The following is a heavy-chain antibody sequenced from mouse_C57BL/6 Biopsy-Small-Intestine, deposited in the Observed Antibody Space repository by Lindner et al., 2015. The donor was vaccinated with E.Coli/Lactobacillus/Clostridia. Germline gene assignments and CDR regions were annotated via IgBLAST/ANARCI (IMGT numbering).Heavy chain of an antibody. CDR2: INPGGGDT. V-gene: IGHV1-54*01. D-gene: IGHD2-12*01. Sequence: VQLQESGAELVRPGTSVKVSCKASGYAFSSSWMNWVKQRPGQGLEWIGVINPGGGDTNYNEKFKDKATLTADKSSSTAYMQLSSLTSEDSAVYFCARTSYLDYWGQGTTLTVSS. J-gene: IGHJ2*01. CDR3: ARTSYLDY. CDR1: GYAFSSSW.